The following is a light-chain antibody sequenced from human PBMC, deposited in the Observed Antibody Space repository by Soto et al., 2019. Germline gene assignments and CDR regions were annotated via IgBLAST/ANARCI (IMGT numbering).Light chain of an antibody. Sequence: EIVLTQSPATLSLSPGERATLSCRASQSVSSSYLAWYQHKPGQAPRLLIYGASSRATGIPDRFSGSGSGTAFTLTISRLEPEDFAVYYCQQYDKKPYTFGQGTKLEIK. J-gene: IGKJ2*01. CDR1: QSVSSSY. CDR3: QQYDKKPYT. V-gene: IGKV3-20*01. CDR2: GAS.